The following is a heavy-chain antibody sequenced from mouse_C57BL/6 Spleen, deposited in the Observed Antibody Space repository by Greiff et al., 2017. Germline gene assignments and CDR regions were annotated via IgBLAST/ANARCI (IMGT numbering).Heavy chain of an antibody. CDR2: INPYNGGT. V-gene: IGHV1-19*01. D-gene: IGHD1-1*01. J-gene: IGHJ2*01. CDR3: ARAPITTPYYFDY. CDR1: GYTFTDYY. Sequence: VQLQQSGPVLVKPGASVKMSCKASGYTFTDYYMNWVKQSHGKSLEWIGVINPYNGGTSYNQKFKGKATLTVDKSSSTAYMELNSLTSEDSAVYYCARAPITTPYYFDYWGQGTTLTVSS.